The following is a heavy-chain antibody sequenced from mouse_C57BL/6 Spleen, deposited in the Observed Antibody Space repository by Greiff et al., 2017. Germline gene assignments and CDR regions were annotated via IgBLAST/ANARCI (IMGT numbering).Heavy chain of an antibody. CDR3: ARPYYYGSSPFAY. Sequence: EVKVEESGGGLVKPGGSLKLSCAASGFTFSDYGMHWVRQAPEKGLEWVAYISSGSSTIYYADTVKGRFTISRDNAKNTLFLQMTSLRSEDTAMYYCARPYYYGSSPFAYWVQGTLVTVSA. J-gene: IGHJ3*01. V-gene: IGHV5-17*01. CDR2: ISSGSSTI. CDR1: GFTFSDYG. D-gene: IGHD1-1*01.